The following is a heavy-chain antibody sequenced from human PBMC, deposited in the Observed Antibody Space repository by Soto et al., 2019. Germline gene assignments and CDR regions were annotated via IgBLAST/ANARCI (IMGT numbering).Heavy chain of an antibody. CDR1: GFNFGQDA. D-gene: IGHD1-7*01. Sequence: EVQLVESGGGLVKPGRSLRLSCTTSGFNFGQDAMSWVRQSPCKGLEWVGFIQSTPYGGTTEYASSVEGRFNISRDDSKGIVYLQMNRLTTGDTAVYYCTKDGRYRNYGYYFESWGQGRQVTVS. J-gene: IGHJ4*02. CDR3: TKDGRYRNYGYYFES. V-gene: IGHV3-49*04. CDR2: IQSTPYGGTT.